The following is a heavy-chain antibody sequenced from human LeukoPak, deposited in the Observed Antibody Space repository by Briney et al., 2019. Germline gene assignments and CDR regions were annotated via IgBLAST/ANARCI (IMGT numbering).Heavy chain of an antibody. CDR1: GGSISSYY. V-gene: IGHV4-59*01. Sequence: SETLSLTCTVSGGSISSYYWSWIRQPPGKGLEWIGYIYYRGSTNYNPSLKSRVTISVDTSKNQFSLKLSSVTAADTAVYYCARVRVWGSYRYFDYWGQGTLVTVSS. CDR2: IYYRGST. J-gene: IGHJ4*02. D-gene: IGHD3-16*02. CDR3: ARVRVWGSYRYFDY.